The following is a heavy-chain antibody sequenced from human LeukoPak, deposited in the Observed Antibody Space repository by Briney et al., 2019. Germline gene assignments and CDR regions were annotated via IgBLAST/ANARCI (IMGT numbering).Heavy chain of an antibody. Sequence: SQTLSLTCALSGDSVSSNSAAWNWIRQSPSRGLEWLGRTYYRSNWHNDYAVSVKSRITINSDTTKDQFSLQLNSVTPEDTAGYYCARGSAFDMWGQGTMVTVSS. CDR1: GDSVSSNSAA. V-gene: IGHV6-1*01. J-gene: IGHJ3*02. CDR3: ARGSAFDM. CDR2: TYYRSNWHN.